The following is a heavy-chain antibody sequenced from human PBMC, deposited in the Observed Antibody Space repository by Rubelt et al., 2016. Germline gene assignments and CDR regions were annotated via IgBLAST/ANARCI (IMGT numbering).Heavy chain of an antibody. CDR2: INPRGCST. D-gene: IGHD4-23*01. J-gene: IGHJ4*02. CDR3: ARDVGGNSVLYYFDY. V-gene: IGHV1-46*01. CDR1: GYTFTSYY. Sequence: QVQLVQSGAEVKKPGASVKVSCKASGYTFTSYYMHWVRQAPGQGLEWMGIINPRGCSTSYAQKCQGRVTMTMDTSASTVYMGLRSLRSDDTAVYYCARDVGGNSVLYYFDYWGQGTLVTVSS.